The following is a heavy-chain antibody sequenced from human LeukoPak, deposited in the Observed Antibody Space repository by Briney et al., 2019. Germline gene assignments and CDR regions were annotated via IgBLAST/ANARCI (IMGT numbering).Heavy chain of an antibody. V-gene: IGHV3-48*03. CDR2: ISRSGSTR. D-gene: IGHD5-18*01. CDR3: VRSGYSYGQPFDY. Sequence: GRPLRLSCAASGFTFSSYEMNWVRQAPVKGLEWVSYISRSGSTRYYADSVKGRFTISRDNAKNSLYLQMNSLRAEDTAVYFCVRSGYSYGQPFDYWGLGALVTVSS. CDR1: GFTFSSYE. J-gene: IGHJ4*02.